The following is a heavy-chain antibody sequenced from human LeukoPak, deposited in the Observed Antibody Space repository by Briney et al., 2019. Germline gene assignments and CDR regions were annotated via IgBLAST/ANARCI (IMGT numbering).Heavy chain of an antibody. D-gene: IGHD1-7*01. V-gene: IGHV1-2*02. J-gene: IGHJ4*02. Sequence: VASVKVSCKASGYTFTGYYMHWVRQAPGQGLEWMGWINPNSGGTNYAQKFQGRVTMTRDTSISTAYMELSRLRSDDTAVHYCAREASIGTFDYWGQGTLVTVSS. CDR2: INPNSGGT. CDR1: GYTFTGYY. CDR3: AREASIGTFDY.